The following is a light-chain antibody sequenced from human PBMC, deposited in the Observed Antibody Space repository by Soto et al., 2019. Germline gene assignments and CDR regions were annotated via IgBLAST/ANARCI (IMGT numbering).Light chain of an antibody. Sequence: EIVLTQSPATLSVSPGESVTLSCRASQTIYEKLAWYQQKPGQTPRLVIYDTSIRATGTPGSFSGSGSGTEFTLTISRLQSEDFAVYYCQQYHRWPLTFGGGTKVEIK. CDR2: DTS. V-gene: IGKV3-15*01. CDR1: QTIYEK. J-gene: IGKJ4*01. CDR3: QQYHRWPLT.